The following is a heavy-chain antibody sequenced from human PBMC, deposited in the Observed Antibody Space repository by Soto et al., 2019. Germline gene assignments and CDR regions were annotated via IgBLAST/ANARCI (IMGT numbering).Heavy chain of an antibody. D-gene: IGHD6-13*01. J-gene: IGHJ4*02. V-gene: IGHV3-23*01. CDR1: GFTFSSYA. Sequence: GGSLRLSCAASGFTFSSYAMSWVRQAPGKGLEWVSAISGSGGSTYYADPVKGRFTISRDNSKNTLYLQMNSLRAEDTAVYYCAKDEIQQQLVPGIDYWGQGTLVTVSS. CDR3: AKDEIQQQLVPGIDY. CDR2: ISGSGGST.